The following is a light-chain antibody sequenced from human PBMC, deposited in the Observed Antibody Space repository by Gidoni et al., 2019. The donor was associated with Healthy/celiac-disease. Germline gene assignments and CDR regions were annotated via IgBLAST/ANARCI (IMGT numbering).Light chain of an antibody. J-gene: IGKJ4*02. V-gene: IGKV3-11*01. CDR1: QSVSSY. CDR3: QQRNSWPRT. Sequence: IVLTQSPATLSLSPGERATLSCGASQSVSSYLAWYQQKPGQAPRLLIYDASNRATGIPARFSGSGSGTDFTLTISSLEPEDFAVYYCQQRNSWPRTFGGGTKVEIK. CDR2: DAS.